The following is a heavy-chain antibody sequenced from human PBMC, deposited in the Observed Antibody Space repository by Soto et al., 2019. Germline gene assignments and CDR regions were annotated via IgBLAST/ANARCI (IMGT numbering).Heavy chain of an antibody. CDR2: IYYSGST. J-gene: IGHJ5*02. D-gene: IGHD3-3*01. V-gene: IGHV4-31*03. CDR3: VGWSFWSGYSIDP. CDR1: GGSISSGGYY. Sequence: QVQLQESGPGLVKPSQTLSLTCTVSGGSISSGGYYWSWIRQHPGKGLEWIGYIYYSGSTYYNPSLKSRVTISVDTSKNPFSLKLSSVTAADTAVYYCVGWSFWSGYSIDPWGQGTLVTVSS.